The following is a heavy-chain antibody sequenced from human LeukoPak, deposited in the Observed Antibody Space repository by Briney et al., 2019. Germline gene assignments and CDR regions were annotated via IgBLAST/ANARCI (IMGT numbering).Heavy chain of an antibody. J-gene: IGHJ6*02. D-gene: IGHD4-17*01. CDR1: GYTLTELS. CDR3: ATSDGDNGYVYYYGMDV. Sequence: ASVKLSCKVSGYTLTELSMHWVRQAPGKGLEWMGGFDPEDGETIYAQKFQGRVTMTEDTSTDTAYMELSSLRSEDTAVCYCATSDGDNGYVYYYGMDVWGQGTTVTVSS. V-gene: IGHV1-24*01. CDR2: FDPEDGET.